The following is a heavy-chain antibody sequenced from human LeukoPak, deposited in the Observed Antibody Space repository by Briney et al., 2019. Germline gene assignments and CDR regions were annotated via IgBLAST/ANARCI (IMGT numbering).Heavy chain of an antibody. D-gene: IGHD1-26*01. CDR1: GYTFTSYY. Sequence: ASVKVSCKASGYTFTSYYMHWVRQAPGQGLEWMGIINPSGGSTSYAQKFQGRVTMTRDMSTSTVYMELSSLRSEDTAVYYCARSEWELTFDYWGQGTLVTVSS. CDR2: INPSGGST. J-gene: IGHJ4*02. CDR3: ARSEWELTFDY. V-gene: IGHV1-46*01.